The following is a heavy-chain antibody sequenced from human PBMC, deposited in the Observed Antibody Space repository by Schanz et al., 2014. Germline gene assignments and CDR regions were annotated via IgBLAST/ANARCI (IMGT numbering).Heavy chain of an antibody. Sequence: EQLVESGGGVVQPGRSLRLSCAVSGFRFKTYEMNWVRQVRGKGLEWVSSISPSGDTHYLASVKGRFTISRENAKSSLYLQMDHLRVEDTAAYYCAGAAVGFIVDAFDLWGRGTMVIVSS. D-gene: IGHD6-19*01. CDR2: ISPSGDT. CDR3: AGAAVGFIVDAFDL. J-gene: IGHJ3*01. CDR1: GFRFKTYE. V-gene: IGHV3-13*01.